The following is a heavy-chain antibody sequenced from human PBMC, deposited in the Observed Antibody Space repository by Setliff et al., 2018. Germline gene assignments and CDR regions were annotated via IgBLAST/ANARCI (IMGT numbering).Heavy chain of an antibody. Sequence: SETLSLTCTVSGGSISSSSYYWGWIRQPPGKGLEWIGSTYYRGSTYYNPSLKSRVTISVDTSKNQFSLKLSSVTAADTAVYYCAKVPITKVYFYMDVWGKGTTVTVSS. CDR3: AKVPITKVYFYMDV. CDR2: TYYRGST. V-gene: IGHV4-39*01. D-gene: IGHD3-10*01. J-gene: IGHJ6*03. CDR1: GGSISSSSYY.